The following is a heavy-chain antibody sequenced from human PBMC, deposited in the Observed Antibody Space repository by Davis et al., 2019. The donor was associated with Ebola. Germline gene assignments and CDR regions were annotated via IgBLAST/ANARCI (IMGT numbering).Heavy chain of an antibody. D-gene: IGHD6-19*01. J-gene: IGHJ4*02. CDR3: AKPERIAVAGTRFCLDY. Sequence: GESLKISCAASGFTFSSYAMSWVRQAPGKGLEWVSAISGSGGSTYYADSVKGRFTISRDNSKNTLYLQMNGLRAEDTAVYYCAKPERIAVAGTRFCLDYWGQGTLVTVSS. CDR2: ISGSGGST. CDR1: GFTFSSYA. V-gene: IGHV3-23*01.